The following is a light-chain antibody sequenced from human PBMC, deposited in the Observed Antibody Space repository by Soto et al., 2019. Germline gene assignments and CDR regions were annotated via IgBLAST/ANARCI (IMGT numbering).Light chain of an antibody. CDR3: QQYNNWPIT. Sequence: EMVMTQSPATLSVSPGERATLSCRASQSVKSNLAWYQQKPGRAPRLLIYAASTRATAIPARFSGSGSGTEFTLTISSLQSEDFAVYYCQQYNNWPITFGQGTRLEIK. CDR2: AAS. CDR1: QSVKSN. J-gene: IGKJ5*01. V-gene: IGKV3-15*01.